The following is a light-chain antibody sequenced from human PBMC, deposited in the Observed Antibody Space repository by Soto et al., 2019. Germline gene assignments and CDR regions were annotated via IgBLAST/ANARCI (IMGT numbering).Light chain of an antibody. Sequence: DIQITQSPATVSSSVVETVTVTCRASQSVSGWLAWYQQKPGEAPKLLIYDASALPRGVPSRFSGSGSGTKFTLTIASLQPDDFATYYCQQYETFSGTFGPGTKVHIK. CDR3: QQYETFSGT. CDR1: QSVSGW. J-gene: IGKJ1*01. CDR2: DAS. V-gene: IGKV1-5*01.